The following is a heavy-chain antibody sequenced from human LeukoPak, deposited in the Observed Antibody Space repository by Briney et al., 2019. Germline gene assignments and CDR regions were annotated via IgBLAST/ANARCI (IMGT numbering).Heavy chain of an antibody. V-gene: IGHV3-23*01. Sequence: PGGSLRLSCAASTFIFSDYAMTWVRQAPGKGLEWVSGISGGGGSTYYAYSVKGRFTISRDNSKNTLYLQMNSLRAEDTAVYYCAKARVAVAGRDAFDIWGQGTMVTVSS. J-gene: IGHJ3*02. D-gene: IGHD6-19*01. CDR3: AKARVAVAGRDAFDI. CDR1: TFIFSDYA. CDR2: ISGGGGST.